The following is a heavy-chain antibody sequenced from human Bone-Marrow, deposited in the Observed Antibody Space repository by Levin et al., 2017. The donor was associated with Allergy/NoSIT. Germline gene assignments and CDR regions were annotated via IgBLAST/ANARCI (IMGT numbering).Heavy chain of an antibody. CDR3: ARGITGTTPPLGPDYYGMDV. J-gene: IGHJ6*02. V-gene: IGHV4-59*01. CDR2: IYYSGST. Sequence: SETLSLTCTVSGGSISYYYWSWIRQPPGEGLEWIGYIYYSGSTNYNPSLKSRLTISVDTSKNQFSLKLSSVTAADTAVYYCARGITGTTPPLGPDYYGMDVWGQGTTVTVSS. CDR1: GGSISYYY. D-gene: IGHD1-7*01.